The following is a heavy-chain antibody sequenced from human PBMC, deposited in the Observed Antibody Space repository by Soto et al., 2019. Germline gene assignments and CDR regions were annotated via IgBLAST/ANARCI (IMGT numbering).Heavy chain of an antibody. Sequence: ASVKVSCKASGYTFTGYYMHWVRQAPGQGLEWMGWINPNSGGTNYAQKFQGRVTMTRDTSISTAYMELSSLRSEDTAVYYCARGGVVTATPNYFDYWGQGTLVTVSS. CDR1: GYTFTGYY. CDR3: ARGGVVTATPNYFDY. V-gene: IGHV1-2*02. D-gene: IGHD2-21*02. CDR2: INPNSGGT. J-gene: IGHJ4*02.